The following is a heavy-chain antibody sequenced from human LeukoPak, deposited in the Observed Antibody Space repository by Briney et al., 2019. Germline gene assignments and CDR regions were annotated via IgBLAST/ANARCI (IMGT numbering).Heavy chain of an antibody. CDR1: GGSFSGYY. CDR3: ARGSTFYDSSGYYNCFDH. V-gene: IGHV4-34*01. J-gene: IGHJ5*02. Sequence: SETLSLTCAVYGGSFSGYYWSWIRQPPGKGLEWIGEINHSGSTNYNPSLKSRVTISVDTSKNQFSLKLSSVTAADTAVYYCARGSTFYDSSGYYNCFDHWGQGTLVTVSS. CDR2: INHSGST. D-gene: IGHD3-22*01.